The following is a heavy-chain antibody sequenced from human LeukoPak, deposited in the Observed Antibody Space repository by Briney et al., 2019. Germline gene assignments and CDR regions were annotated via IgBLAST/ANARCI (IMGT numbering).Heavy chain of an antibody. Sequence: GGSLRLSCAASGFTFSSYGMSWVRQAPGKGLEWVSGITGSGGTAFYAASVQGRFTISRDNSRSTLFLQMNSLTADDTAAYYCAKGGAVRGVQSGRFDDWGQGTLVTVSS. V-gene: IGHV3-23*01. CDR3: AKGGAVRGVQSGRFDD. CDR1: GFTFSSYG. CDR2: ITGSGGTA. J-gene: IGHJ4*02. D-gene: IGHD3-10*01.